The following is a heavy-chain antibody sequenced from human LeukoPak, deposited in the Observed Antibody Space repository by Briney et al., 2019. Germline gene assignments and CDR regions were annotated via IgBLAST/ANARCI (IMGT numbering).Heavy chain of an antibody. CDR2: IYYSGST. J-gene: IGHJ4*02. CDR1: GGSVSSGSYY. Sequence: ASETLSLTCTVSGGSVSSGSYYWSWIRQPPGKGLEWIGYIYYSGSTNYNPSLKSRVTISVDTSKKQFSLKLSSVTAADTAVYYCARGDIVATHFDYWGQGTLVTVSS. D-gene: IGHD5-12*01. V-gene: IGHV4-61*01. CDR3: ARGDIVATHFDY.